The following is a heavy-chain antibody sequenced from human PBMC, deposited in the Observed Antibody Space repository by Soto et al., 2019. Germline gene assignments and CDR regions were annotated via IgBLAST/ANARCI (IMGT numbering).Heavy chain of an antibody. D-gene: IGHD2-2*01. CDR3: ARGSSSCYVSFDY. CDR1: GFTFSSNW. Sequence: PGGSLRLSCAASGFTFSSNWMHWVRQAPGKGLVWVSRINSDGSITSYADSVKGQFTISRDNAKNTLYLQMNSLRAEDTAVYYCARGSSSCYVSFDYWGQGILVTVSS. CDR2: INSDGSIT. V-gene: IGHV3-74*01. J-gene: IGHJ4*02.